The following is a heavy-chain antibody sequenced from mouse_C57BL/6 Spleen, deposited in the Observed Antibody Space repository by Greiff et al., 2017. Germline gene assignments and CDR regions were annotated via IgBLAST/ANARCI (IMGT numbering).Heavy chain of an antibody. J-gene: IGHJ2*01. Sequence: VQLQQPGTELVKPGASVKLSCKASGYTFTSYWMHWVKQRPGQGLEWIGNINPSNGGTNYNEKFKSKATLTVDKSSSTAYMQLSSLTSEDSAVYYCARERAFYYGSSYFDYWGQGTTLTVSS. D-gene: IGHD1-1*01. CDR2: INPSNGGT. V-gene: IGHV1-53*01. CDR1: GYTFTSYW. CDR3: ARERAFYYGSSYFDY.